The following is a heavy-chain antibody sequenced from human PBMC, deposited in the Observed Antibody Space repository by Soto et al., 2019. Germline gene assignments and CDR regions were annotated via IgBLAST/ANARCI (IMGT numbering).Heavy chain of an antibody. D-gene: IGHD6-13*01. J-gene: IGHJ5*02. V-gene: IGHV4-59*01. CDR2: IYYSGST. Sequence: SETLSLTCTVSGGSISSYYWSWIRQPPGKGLEWIGYIYYSGSTNYNPSLKSRVTISVDTSKNQFSLKLSSVTAADTAVYYCAREDSSSWPTLGWFDPWGQGTQVTVSS. CDR1: GGSISSYY. CDR3: AREDSSSWPTLGWFDP.